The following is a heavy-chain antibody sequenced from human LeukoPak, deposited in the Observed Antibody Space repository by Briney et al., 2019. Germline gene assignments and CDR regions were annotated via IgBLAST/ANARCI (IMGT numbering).Heavy chain of an antibody. CDR1: GGSFGGYY. Sequence: SETLSLTCAVYGGSFGGYYWSWIRQPPGKGLEWIGEINHSGSTNYNPSLKSRVTISVDTSKNQFSLKLSSVTAADTAVYYCARQGPGIAAAGTRHFDYWGQGTLVTVSS. CDR2: INHSGST. J-gene: IGHJ4*02. D-gene: IGHD6-13*01. V-gene: IGHV4-34*01. CDR3: ARQGPGIAAAGTRHFDY.